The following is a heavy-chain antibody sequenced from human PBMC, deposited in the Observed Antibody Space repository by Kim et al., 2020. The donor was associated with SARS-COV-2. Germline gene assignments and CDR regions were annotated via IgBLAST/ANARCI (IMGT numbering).Heavy chain of an antibody. CDR1: GGSISSSSYY. D-gene: IGHD3-10*01. V-gene: IGHV4-39*01. CDR2: IYYSGST. J-gene: IGHJ3*02. CDR3: ARPRGDLLLWFGELKSGYDAFDI. Sequence: SETLSLTCTVSGGSISSSSYYWGWIRQPPGKGLEWIGSIYYSGSTYYNPSLKSRVTISVDTSKNQFSLKLSSVTAADTAVYYCARPRGDLLLWFGELKSGYDAFDIWGQGTMVTVSS.